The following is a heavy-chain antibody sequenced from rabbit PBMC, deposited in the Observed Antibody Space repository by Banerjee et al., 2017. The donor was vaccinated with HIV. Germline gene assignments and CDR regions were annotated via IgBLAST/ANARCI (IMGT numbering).Heavy chain of an antibody. CDR2: IYPNYGRT. CDR3: ARSLPIFMLILVMPYHFNL. Sequence: ELVESGGGLVQPGESLKLSCKASGIDFSSYGISWVRQAPGKGPEWIAYIYPNYGRTDYASWVNGRFTISLDNVQNTVFLQMTSLTAADTATYFCARSLPIFMLILVMPYHFNLWGQGTLVTVS. V-gene: IGHV1S47*01. J-gene: IGHJ4*01. CDR1: GIDFSSYG. D-gene: IGHD7-1*01.